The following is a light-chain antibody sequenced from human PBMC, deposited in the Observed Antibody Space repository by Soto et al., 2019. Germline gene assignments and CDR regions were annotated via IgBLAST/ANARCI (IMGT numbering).Light chain of an antibody. V-gene: IGKV3-20*01. Sequence: EIVLTQSPGTLSLSPGEGATLSCRASQSVGGTFLAWYQQKGGQAPRLLIHGASNRATGIPDRFSGSGSGTDFTLTISRLEPEDFAVYYCQQYGGSPRTFGQGTMVEVK. CDR1: QSVGGTF. J-gene: IGKJ1*01. CDR2: GAS. CDR3: QQYGGSPRT.